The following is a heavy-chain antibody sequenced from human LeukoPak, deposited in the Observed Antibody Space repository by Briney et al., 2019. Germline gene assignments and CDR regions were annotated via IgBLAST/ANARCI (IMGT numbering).Heavy chain of an antibody. V-gene: IGHV3-33*06. J-gene: IGHJ4*02. Sequence: GRSQRLSCAASGFTFSSYGMHWVRQAPGKGLEWVAVIWYDGSNKYYADSVKGRFTISRDNSKNTLYLQMNSLRAEDTAVYYCAKAGIAAAGVFDYWGQGTLVTVSS. D-gene: IGHD6-13*01. CDR2: IWYDGSNK. CDR3: AKAGIAAAGVFDY. CDR1: GFTFSSYG.